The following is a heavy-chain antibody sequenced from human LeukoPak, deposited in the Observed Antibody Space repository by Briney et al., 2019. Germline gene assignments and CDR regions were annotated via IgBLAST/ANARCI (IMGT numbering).Heavy chain of an antibody. J-gene: IGHJ6*03. CDR1: GFTFDDYA. CDR3: AKDSTGDFWSGFYMDV. Sequence: GGSLRLSCAASGFTFDDYAMHWVRQAPGKGLEWVSLISWDGGSTYYADSVKGRSTISRDNSKNSLYLQMNSLRAEDTALYYCAKDSTGDFWSGFYMDVWGKGTTVTVSS. D-gene: IGHD3-3*01. CDR2: ISWDGGST. V-gene: IGHV3-43D*04.